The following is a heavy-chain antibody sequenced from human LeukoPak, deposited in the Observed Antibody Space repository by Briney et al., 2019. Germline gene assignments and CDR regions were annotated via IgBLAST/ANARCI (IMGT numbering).Heavy chain of an antibody. J-gene: IGHJ3*02. D-gene: IGHD3-16*01. CDR3: ASSSVGGFVDI. Sequence: SETLSLTCTVSGDSISSYYWSWIRQPPGKGLEWIGYIYYSGSTNYNPSLKSRVTISVDTSKNQFSLKLSSVTAADTAVYYCASSSVGGFVDIWGQGTMVTVSS. V-gene: IGHV4-59*01. CDR1: GDSISSYY. CDR2: IYYSGST.